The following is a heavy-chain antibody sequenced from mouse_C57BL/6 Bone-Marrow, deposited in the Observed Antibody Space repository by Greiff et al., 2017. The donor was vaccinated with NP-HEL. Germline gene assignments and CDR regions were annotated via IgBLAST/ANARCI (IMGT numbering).Heavy chain of an antibody. V-gene: IGHV2-5*01. CDR2: IWRGGST. Sequence: QVQLQQSGPGLVQPSQSLSITCTVSGFSLTSYGVHWVRQSPGKGLEWLGVIWRGGSTDYNAAFMSRLSITKDNSKSQVFFKMNSLQADDTAIYYCAKTPYYYGSSYGYFDVWGTGTTVTVSS. CDR3: AKTPYYYGSSYGYFDV. J-gene: IGHJ1*03. D-gene: IGHD1-1*01. CDR1: GFSLTSYG.